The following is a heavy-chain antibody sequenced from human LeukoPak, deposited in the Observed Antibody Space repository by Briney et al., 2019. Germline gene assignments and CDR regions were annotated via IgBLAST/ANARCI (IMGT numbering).Heavy chain of an antibody. CDR2: ISSVGTM. CDR3: ARSRVIVDAFDI. D-gene: IGHD2-21*01. J-gene: IGHJ3*02. CDR1: GSIFDNYA. V-gene: IGHV3-48*03. Sequence: GGSLRLSCAASGSIFDNYAMNWVRQAPGKGLEWIAYISSVGTMYYADSVKARFTISRDNGDNSLSLQMNSLRAGDTAVYYCARSRVIVDAFDIWGQGTMVTVSS.